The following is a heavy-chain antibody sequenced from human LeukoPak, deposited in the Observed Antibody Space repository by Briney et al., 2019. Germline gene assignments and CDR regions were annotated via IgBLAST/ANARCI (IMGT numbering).Heavy chain of an antibody. J-gene: IGHJ3*02. V-gene: IGHV4-4*02. D-gene: IGHD3-22*01. CDR2: IYHSGST. CDR3: ARGLDSSGYYPDAFDI. CDR1: GGSISSSNW. Sequence: SETLSLTCAVSGGSISSSNWWSWVRQPPGKGLEWIGEIYHSGSTNYNPSLKSRVTISVDKSKNQFSLKLSSVTAADTAVYYCARGLDSSGYYPDAFDIWGQGTMVTVSS.